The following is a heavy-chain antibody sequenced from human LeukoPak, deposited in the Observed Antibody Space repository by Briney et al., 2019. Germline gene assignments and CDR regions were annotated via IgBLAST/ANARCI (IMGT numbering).Heavy chain of an antibody. CDR2: TYYRSKWYY. CDR3: AREPTTVPDRFDY. J-gene: IGHJ4*02. D-gene: IGHD4-17*01. Sequence: SQTLSLTCAISGDSVSSNRAAWNWLRQSPSRGLEWLGRTYYRSKWYYDYAVSVKSRIAISPDTSKNQFSLQLNSVTPEDSALYFCAREPTTVPDRFDYWGQGTLVTVSS. CDR1: GDSVSSNRAA. V-gene: IGHV6-1*01.